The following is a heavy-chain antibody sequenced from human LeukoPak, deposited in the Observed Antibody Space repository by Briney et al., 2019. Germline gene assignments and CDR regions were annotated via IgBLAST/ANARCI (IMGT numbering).Heavy chain of an antibody. J-gene: IGHJ5*02. D-gene: IGHD2-2*01. CDR1: GGSISSYY. CDR2: IYYSGST. Sequence: SETLSLTCTVSGGSISSYYWSWIRQPPGKGLEWIGYIYYSGSTNYNPSLKSRVTISIDTSKNQFSLKLSSVTAADTAIYYCARPLHCSSTTCYDWFDPWGQGTLVTVSS. V-gene: IGHV4-59*12. CDR3: ARPLHCSSTTCYDWFDP.